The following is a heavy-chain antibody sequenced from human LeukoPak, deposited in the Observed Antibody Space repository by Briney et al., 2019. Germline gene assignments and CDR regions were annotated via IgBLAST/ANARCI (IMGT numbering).Heavy chain of an antibody. CDR3: ARGDYSYYYYYMDV. CDR2: IYYSGST. D-gene: IGHD5-12*01. J-gene: IGHJ6*03. V-gene: IGHV4-31*03. Sequence: PSETLSLTCTVSGGSISSGGYYWSWIRQHPVKGLEWIGYIYYSGSTYYNPSLKSRVTISVDTSKNQFSLKLSSVTAADTAVYYCARGDYSYYYYYMDVWGKGTTVTASS. CDR1: GGSISSGGYY.